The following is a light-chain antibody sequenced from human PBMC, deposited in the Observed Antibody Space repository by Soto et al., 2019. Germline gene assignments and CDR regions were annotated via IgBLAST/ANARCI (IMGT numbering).Light chain of an antibody. CDR1: SSDVGGYNY. J-gene: IGLJ2*01. V-gene: IGLV2-11*01. CDR3: ASYTRTTTLV. CDR2: DVS. Sequence: QSALTQPRSVSGSPGQSVTISCTGTSSDVGGYNYVSWYQQHPGKAPKLMIYDVSKRPSGVPDRFSGSNSGNTASLTISGLQAEDEADYYCASYTRTTTLVFGGGTKLTVL.